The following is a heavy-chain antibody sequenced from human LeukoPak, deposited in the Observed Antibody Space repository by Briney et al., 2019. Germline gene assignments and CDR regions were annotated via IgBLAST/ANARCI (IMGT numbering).Heavy chain of an antibody. CDR1: GYSFPSYW. Sequence: PGESLKISCKGSGYSFPSYWITWVRQMPGKGLEWMGRIDPSDSYTNYSSSFQGHVTISADKSISTAYLQWSSLKASDTAMYYCARSYSGYDYLDYWGQGTLVTVSS. J-gene: IGHJ4*02. D-gene: IGHD5-12*01. V-gene: IGHV5-10-1*01. CDR2: IDPSDSYT. CDR3: ARSYSGYDYLDY.